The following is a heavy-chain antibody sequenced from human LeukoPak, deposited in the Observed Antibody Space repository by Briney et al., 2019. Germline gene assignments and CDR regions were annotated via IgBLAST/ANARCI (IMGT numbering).Heavy chain of an antibody. D-gene: IGHD3-22*01. V-gene: IGHV3-30*02. CDR3: ARDAHYYDSSGYFRAPFEY. J-gene: IGHJ4*02. Sequence: GGSLRLSCAASGFTFSSYGMHWVRQAPGKGLEWVAFIRYDGSNKYYADSVKGRFTISRDNAKNSLYLQMSSLRAEDTAVYYCARDAHYYDSSGYFRAPFEYWGQGTLVTVSS. CDR2: IRYDGSNK. CDR1: GFTFSSYG.